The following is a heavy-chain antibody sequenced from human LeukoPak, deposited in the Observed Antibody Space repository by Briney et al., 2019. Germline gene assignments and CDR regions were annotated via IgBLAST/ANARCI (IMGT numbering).Heavy chain of an antibody. V-gene: IGHV3-23*01. Sequence: PGGSLRLSCAASGFTFSSYAMSWVRQAPGKGLEWVSAISGSGGSTYYADSVKGRFTISRDNSKNTLYLQMNSLRAEDTAVYYCAKDWKLDGYIITSFDYWGQGTLVTVSS. CDR2: ISGSGGST. J-gene: IGHJ4*02. D-gene: IGHD5-24*01. CDR1: GFTFSSYA. CDR3: AKDWKLDGYIITSFDY.